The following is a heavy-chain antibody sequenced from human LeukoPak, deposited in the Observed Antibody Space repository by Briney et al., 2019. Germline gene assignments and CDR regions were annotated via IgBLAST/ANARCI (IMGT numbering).Heavy chain of an antibody. CDR2: TYYSGST. D-gene: IGHD3-22*01. V-gene: IGHV4-39*07. Sequence: PSETLSLTCTVSGGSISSSSYYWGWIRQPPGKGLEWIGSTYYSGSTYYNPSLKSRVTISVDTSKNQFSLKLSSVTAADTAVYHCARVVTMMGGAFDIWGQGTMVTVSS. CDR1: GGSISSSSYY. J-gene: IGHJ3*02. CDR3: ARVVTMMGGAFDI.